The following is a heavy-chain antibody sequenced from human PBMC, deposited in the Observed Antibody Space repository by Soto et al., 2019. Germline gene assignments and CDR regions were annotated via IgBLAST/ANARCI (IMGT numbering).Heavy chain of an antibody. CDR2: ISYDGTNK. V-gene: IGHV3-30-3*01. D-gene: IGHD3-22*01. CDR3: ARAHYYDSSGYYSPSGYYFDD. CDR1: GFTFRTYA. Sequence: GGSLRLSCAASGFTFRTYAMHWVRQAPGKGLEWVAVISYDGTNKYYADSVKGRFTISRDNSQNTLYLQMNSLTAEDTALYYCARAHYYDSSGYYSPSGYYFDDWGQGTLVTVSS. J-gene: IGHJ4*02.